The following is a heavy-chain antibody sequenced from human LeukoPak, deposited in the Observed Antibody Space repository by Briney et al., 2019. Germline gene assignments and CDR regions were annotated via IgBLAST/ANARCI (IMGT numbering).Heavy chain of an antibody. Sequence: GRSLRLSCAASGFMFSNYGMQWVRQAPGKGLEWVAVISYDGSNKYYADSVKGRFTISRDNSKNTLYLQMSSLRAEDTAVYYCAKDLRRRYYFGSGSRGGTFDIWGQGTMVTVSS. CDR1: GFMFSNYG. J-gene: IGHJ3*02. V-gene: IGHV3-30*18. D-gene: IGHD3-10*01. CDR2: ISYDGSNK. CDR3: AKDLRRRYYFGSGSRGGTFDI.